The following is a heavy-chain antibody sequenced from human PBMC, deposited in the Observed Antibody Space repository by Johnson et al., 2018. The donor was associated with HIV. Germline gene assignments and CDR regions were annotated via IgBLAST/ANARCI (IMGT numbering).Heavy chain of an antibody. Sequence: VQLVESGGGLIQPGGSLRLSCAASGFTVISTYMSWVRQAPGTGLEWVSGINWNGGRTGYADSVKGRFTISRDNAKNSLYLQMNSLRAEDTALYYCARDRHCGGDCYTDDAFDIWGQGTMVTVSS. CDR2: INWNGGRT. V-gene: IGHV3-20*04. CDR1: GFTVISTY. D-gene: IGHD2-21*02. J-gene: IGHJ3*02. CDR3: ARDRHCGGDCYTDDAFDI.